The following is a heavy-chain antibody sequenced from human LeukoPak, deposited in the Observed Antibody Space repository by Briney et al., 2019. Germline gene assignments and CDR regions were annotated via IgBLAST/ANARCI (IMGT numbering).Heavy chain of an antibody. CDR1: GGSISSGSYY. CDR2: IYTSGST. Sequence: PSQTLSLTCTVSGGSISSGSYYWSWIRQPAGKGLEWIGRIYTSGSTNYNPSLKSRVTISVDTSKNQFSLKLSSVTAADTAVYYCARVLTATMHSWGQGTLVTVSS. V-gene: IGHV4-61*02. CDR3: ARVLTATMHS. D-gene: IGHD1-7*01. J-gene: IGHJ4*02.